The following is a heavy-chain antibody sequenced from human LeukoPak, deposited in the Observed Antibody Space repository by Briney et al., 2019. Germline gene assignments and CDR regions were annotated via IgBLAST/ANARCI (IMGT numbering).Heavy chain of an antibody. J-gene: IGHJ4*02. Sequence: GGSLRLSCAASGVTFSNYNMNWVRQAPGKGLEWVSFISTSSSYIYYADSVKGRFTISRHNAKNSLYLQMNSLRAEDTAVYYCARDNYGSGSYSWSKRLDYWGQGTLVTVSS. CDR2: ISTSSSYI. D-gene: IGHD3-10*01. CDR1: GVTFSNYN. CDR3: ARDNYGSGSYSWSKRLDY. V-gene: IGHV3-21*01.